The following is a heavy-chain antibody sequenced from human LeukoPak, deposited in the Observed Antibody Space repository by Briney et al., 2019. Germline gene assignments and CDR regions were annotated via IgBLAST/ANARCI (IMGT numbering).Heavy chain of an antibody. D-gene: IGHD3-3*01. CDR1: GFTFSSYW. Sequence: GGSLRLSCAASGFTFSSYWMSWVRQAPGKGLEWVANIKQDGSEKYYVDSVKGRFTISRDNAKNSLYLQMNSLRAEDTAVYYCARGMADFWKGYYYMDVWGKGTTVTVSS. J-gene: IGHJ6*03. CDR3: ARGMADFWKGYYYMDV. V-gene: IGHV3-7*01. CDR2: IKQDGSEK.